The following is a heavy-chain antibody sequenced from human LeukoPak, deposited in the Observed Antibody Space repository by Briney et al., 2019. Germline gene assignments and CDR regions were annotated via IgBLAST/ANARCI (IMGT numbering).Heavy chain of an antibody. V-gene: IGHV1-69*13. J-gene: IGHJ4*02. D-gene: IGHD3-10*01. Sequence: ASVKVSCKASGGTFSSYAISWVRQAPGHGLEWMGGIIPIFGTANYAQKFQGRVTITADESTSTAYMELSSLRSEDTAVYYCARVRGSPSPYYSDYWGQGTLVTVSS. CDR3: ARVRGSPSPYYSDY. CDR1: GGTFSSYA. CDR2: IIPIFGTA.